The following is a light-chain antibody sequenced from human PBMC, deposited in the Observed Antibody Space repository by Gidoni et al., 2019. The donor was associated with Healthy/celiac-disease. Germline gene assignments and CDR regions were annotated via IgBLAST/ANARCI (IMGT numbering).Light chain of an antibody. CDR2: LGS. Sequence: DMVMTQSPLSLPVNPGEPASISCRSSQSLLHSNGYNYFDWYLQKPGQSPQLLIYLGSNRASGVPDRFSGSGSGTDFTLKISRVEAEDVGVYYCMQALQTPRTFGQGTKVEIK. CDR3: MQALQTPRT. V-gene: IGKV2-28*01. CDR1: QSLLHSNGYNY. J-gene: IGKJ1*01.